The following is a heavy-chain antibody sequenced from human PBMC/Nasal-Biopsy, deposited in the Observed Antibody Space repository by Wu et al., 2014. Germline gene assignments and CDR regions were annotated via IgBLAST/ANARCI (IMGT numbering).Heavy chain of an antibody. J-gene: IGHJ6*03. CDR3: TRHFRGGGYSSPSWGFYDLSYFCYMDV. CDR2: MYYTGSA. Sequence: TLSLTCAVSGDSITSGRHYWGWIRQSPGRGLEWIGSMYYTGSAHYSPSLKSRVTMSADTSKNQFSLKLSSVTAADTAIYYCTRHFRGGGYSSPSWGFYDLSYFCYMDVWGKGTTVTVSS. CDR1: GDSITSGRHY. V-gene: IGHV4-39*01. D-gene: IGHD6-6*01.